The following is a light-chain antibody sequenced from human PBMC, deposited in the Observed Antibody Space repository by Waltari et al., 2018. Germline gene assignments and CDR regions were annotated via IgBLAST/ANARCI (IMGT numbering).Light chain of an antibody. CDR3: QKRSNWPLT. V-gene: IGKV3-11*01. CDR1: HSGSSY. CDR2: DAS. Sequence: EIVLTQSPATLSFSPGERATLSCKASHSGSSYLAWYQQKPVQAPRLLIYDASNRATGIPARFSCSGSGTDFTLTISSLEPEDFAVYYCQKRSNWPLTFGGGTKVEIK. J-gene: IGKJ4*01.